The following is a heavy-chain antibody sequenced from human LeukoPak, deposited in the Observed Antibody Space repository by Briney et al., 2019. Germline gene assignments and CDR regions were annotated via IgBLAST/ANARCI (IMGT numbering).Heavy chain of an antibody. CDR2: VHYRGSP. J-gene: IGHJ4*02. Sequence: SETLSLTCAVYGGSFSGYYWSWIRQPPGKGLEWIGHVHYRGSPEYNPSLQSRVTISVHTSKNQFSLKLSSVTAADTAVYYCARAVRAAAAIWFDYWGQGTLVTVSS. D-gene: IGHD6-13*01. CDR3: ARAVRAAAAIWFDY. CDR1: GGSFSGYY. V-gene: IGHV4-34*01.